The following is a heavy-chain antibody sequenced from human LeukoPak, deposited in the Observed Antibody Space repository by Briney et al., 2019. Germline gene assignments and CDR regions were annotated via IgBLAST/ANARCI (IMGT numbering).Heavy chain of an antibody. Sequence: TSETLSLTCTVSGGSISSSSYYWGWIRQPPGKGLEWIGSIYYSGSTYYNPSLKSRVTISVDTSKNQFSLKLSSVTAADTAVYYCARCVVVVAAPRGWFDPWGQGTLVTVSS. CDR3: ARCVVVVAAPRGWFDP. V-gene: IGHV4-39*07. D-gene: IGHD2-15*01. J-gene: IGHJ5*02. CDR2: IYYSGST. CDR1: GGSISSSSYY.